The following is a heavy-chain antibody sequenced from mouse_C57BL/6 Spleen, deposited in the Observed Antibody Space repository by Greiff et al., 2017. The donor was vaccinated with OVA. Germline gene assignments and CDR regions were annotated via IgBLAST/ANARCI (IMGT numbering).Heavy chain of an antibody. V-gene: IGHV1-82*01. D-gene: IGHD2-1*01. CDR2: IYPGDGDT. J-gene: IGHJ2*01. CDR1: GYAFSSSW. Sequence: VKVVESGPELVKPGASVKISCKASGYAFSSSWMNWVKQRPGQGLEWIGRIYPGDGDTNYNGKFKGKATLTADKSSSTAYMQLSSLTSEDSAVYFCAREGSTMVDYWGQGTTLTVSS. CDR3: AREGSTMVDY.